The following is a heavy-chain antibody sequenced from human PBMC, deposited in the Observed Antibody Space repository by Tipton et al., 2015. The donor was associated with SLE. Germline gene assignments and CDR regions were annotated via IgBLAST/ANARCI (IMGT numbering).Heavy chain of an antibody. J-gene: IGHJ3*02. Sequence: LRLSCTVSGVSISSGDSSWTWILPPAGKGLAWLGRIYTSGSTNYNPPLKSRVTISVDTSKNQFSLKLSSVTAADTAVYYFAGNPITVFRGVIPGAFYICCQLTMVTASS. CDR1: GVSISSGDSS. D-gene: IGHD3-10*01. CDR2: IYTSGST. V-gene: IGHV4-61*02. CDR3: AGNPITVFRGVIPGAFYI.